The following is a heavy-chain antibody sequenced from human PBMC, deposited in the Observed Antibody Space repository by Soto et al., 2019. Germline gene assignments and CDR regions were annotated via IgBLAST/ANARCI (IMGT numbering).Heavy chain of an antibody. J-gene: IGHJ4*02. Sequence: QVQLQESGPGLVKPSQTLSLTCTVSGGSISSGGYYWSWIRQHPGKGLEWIGYIYYSGSTYYNPSLKSRVTISVDTSKNQFSLKLSSVTAADTAVYYCARARDSSKYYYDSSGYPALDYWGQGTLVTVSS. D-gene: IGHD3-22*01. CDR2: IYYSGST. V-gene: IGHV4-31*03. CDR3: ARARDSSKYYYDSSGYPALDY. CDR1: GGSISSGGYY.